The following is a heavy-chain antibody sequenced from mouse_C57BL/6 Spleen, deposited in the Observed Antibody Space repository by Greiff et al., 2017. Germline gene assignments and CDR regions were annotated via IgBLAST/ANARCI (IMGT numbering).Heavy chain of an antibody. V-gene: IGHV5-17*01. CDR1: GFTFSDYG. CDR2: ISSGSSTI. D-gene: IGHD2-4*01. CDR3: ARSYYDYYYAMDY. J-gene: IGHJ4*01. Sequence: EVKLMESGGGLVKPGGSLKLSCAASGFTFSDYGMHWVRQAPEKGLEWVAYISSGSSTIYYADTVKGRFTISRENAKNTLFLQMTSLRSEDTAMYYCARSYYDYYYAMDYWGQGTSVTVSS.